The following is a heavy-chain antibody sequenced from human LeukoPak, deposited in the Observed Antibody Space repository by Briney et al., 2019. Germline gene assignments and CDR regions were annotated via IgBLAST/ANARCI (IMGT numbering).Heavy chain of an antibody. Sequence: PSQTLSLTCTVSGGSISSGGYYWSWIRQHPGKGLEWIGYIYYSGSTNYNPSLKSRVTISVDTSKNQFSLKLSSVTAADTAVYYCARGSYYYDSSGYYSPNYYFDYWGQGTLVTVSS. CDR3: ARGSYYYDSSGYYSPNYYFDY. D-gene: IGHD3-22*01. J-gene: IGHJ4*02. CDR1: GGSISSGGYY. CDR2: IYYSGST. V-gene: IGHV4-31*03.